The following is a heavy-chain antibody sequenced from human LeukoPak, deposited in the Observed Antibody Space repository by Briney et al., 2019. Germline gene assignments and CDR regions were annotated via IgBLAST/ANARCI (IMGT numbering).Heavy chain of an antibody. CDR1: GFTFSNYW. J-gene: IGHJ4*02. CDR2: IKQDGSEK. CDR3: GKEDRSAWYDGFDN. Sequence: GGSLRLSCAASGFTFSNYWMSWVRQAPGKGLEWVANIKQDGSEKYYVDSVKGRFTISRDNAKNSLYLQMNSLRAEDTAKYYCGKEDRSAWYDGFDNWGQGTLVTVS. D-gene: IGHD6-19*01. V-gene: IGHV3-7*04.